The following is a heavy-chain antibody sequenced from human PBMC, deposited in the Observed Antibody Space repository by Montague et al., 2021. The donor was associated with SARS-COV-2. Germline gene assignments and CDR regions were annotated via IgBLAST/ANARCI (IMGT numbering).Heavy chain of an antibody. J-gene: IGHJ4*02. D-gene: IGHD6-25*01. CDR1: GGSISTDNW. CDR3: ARDSQRSHFDY. CDR2: IFHSGRT. V-gene: IGHV4-4*02. Sequence: SETLSLTCAVSGGSISTDNWWSWVRRPPGKGLEWIGEIFHSGRTNYNPSLKSRVTISVDRSNNQLSLELSSVTAADTAIYYCARDSQRSHFDYWGQGILVTVSS.